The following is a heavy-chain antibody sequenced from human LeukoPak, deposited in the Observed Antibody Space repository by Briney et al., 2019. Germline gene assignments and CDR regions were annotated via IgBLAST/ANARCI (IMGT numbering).Heavy chain of an antibody. J-gene: IGHJ6*02. V-gene: IGHV4-59*08. CDR3: ARAELSHRGYHYGMDV. Sequence: SETLSLTCTVSGGSISNYYWSWIRQPPGKGLEWIGYIYYSGSTKYNPSLKSRVTISVDTSKNQFSLKLNSVTAADTAVYYCARAELSHRGYHYGMDVWGQGATVTVS. CDR1: GGSISNYY. CDR2: IYYSGST. D-gene: IGHD1-14*01.